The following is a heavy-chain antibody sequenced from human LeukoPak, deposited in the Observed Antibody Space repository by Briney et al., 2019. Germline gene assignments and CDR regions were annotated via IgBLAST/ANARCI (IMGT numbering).Heavy chain of an antibody. D-gene: IGHD3-9*01. CDR2: ISSGGGST. J-gene: IGHJ5*02. V-gene: IGHV3-23*01. CDR3: AKGYYDIRGWFDH. Sequence: GGSLRLSCAASGFTFTTYTMTWVRQAPGKGLEWVSAISSGGGSTYYADSVKGRFTISRDNSKNTVYLQMNSLRAEDTAVYYCAKGYYDIRGWFDHWGQGTLVTVSS. CDR1: GFTFTTYT.